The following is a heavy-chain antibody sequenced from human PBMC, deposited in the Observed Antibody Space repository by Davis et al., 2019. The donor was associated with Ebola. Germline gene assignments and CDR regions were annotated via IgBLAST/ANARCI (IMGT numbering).Heavy chain of an antibody. CDR2: ISSSSSTI. J-gene: IGHJ4*02. CDR1: GFTFSSHG. D-gene: IGHD1-7*01. V-gene: IGHV3-48*02. CDR3: ARDTLRWHNWNYGPYFDY. Sequence: PGGSLRLSCAASGFTFSSHGMHWVRQAPGKGLEWVSYISSSSSTIYYADSVKGRFTISRDNAKNSLYLQMNSLRDEDTAVYYCARDTLRWHNWNYGPYFDYWGQGTLVTVSS.